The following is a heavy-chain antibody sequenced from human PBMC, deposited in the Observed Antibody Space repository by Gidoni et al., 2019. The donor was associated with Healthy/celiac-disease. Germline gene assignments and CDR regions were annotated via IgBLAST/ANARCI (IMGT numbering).Heavy chain of an antibody. J-gene: IGHJ4*02. D-gene: IGHD2-2*01. Sequence: EVQLVQSGAEVKKPGESLRISCKGSGYSFTSYWISWVRRMPGKGLEWMGRIDPSDSYTNYSPSFQGHVTISADKSISTAYLQWSSLKASDTAMYYCARNLEDCSSTSCFEVDFYMVAAAYGYWGQGTLVTVSS. CDR3: ARNLEDCSSTSCFEVDFYMVAAAYGY. CDR2: IDPSDSYT. V-gene: IGHV5-10-1*01. CDR1: GYSFTSYW.